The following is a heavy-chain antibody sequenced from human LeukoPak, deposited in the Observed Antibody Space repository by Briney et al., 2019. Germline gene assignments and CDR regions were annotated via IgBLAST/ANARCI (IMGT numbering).Heavy chain of an antibody. CDR2: ISSSSSTI. CDR3: ARDGDSSGYYYWFDP. Sequence: GGSLRLSCAASGFTLSSYSMNWVRQAPGKGLEWVSYISSSSSTIYYADSVKGRFTISRDNAKNSLYLQMNSLRAEDTAVYYCARDGDSSGYYYWFDPWGQGTLVTVSS. V-gene: IGHV3-48*01. CDR1: GFTLSSYS. D-gene: IGHD3-22*01. J-gene: IGHJ5*02.